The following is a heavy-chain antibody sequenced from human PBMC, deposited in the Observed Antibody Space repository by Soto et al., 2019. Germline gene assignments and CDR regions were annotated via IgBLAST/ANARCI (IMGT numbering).Heavy chain of an antibody. J-gene: IGHJ5*02. CDR1: GFTFSSYA. D-gene: IGHD3-10*01. Sequence: QVQLVESGGVVVQPGTSLRLSCAASGFTFSSYAIHWVRQATGKGLECLAVISYDENSKYYADSVKGRFTISRDNSKNTLYLQVNSLRGDDTAVYYCARDCSPGSGSNWAANRFDPWGQGTLVTGSS. V-gene: IGHV3-30-3*01. CDR3: ARDCSPGSGSNWAANRFDP. CDR2: ISYDENSK.